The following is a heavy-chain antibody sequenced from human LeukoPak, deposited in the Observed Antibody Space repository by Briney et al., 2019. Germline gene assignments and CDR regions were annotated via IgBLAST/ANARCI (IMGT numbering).Heavy chain of an antibody. CDR3: ARGHIAYYDSSGYYY. Sequence: PSETLSLTCAVYGGSFSGYYWSWIRQPPGKGLEWIGEINHSGSTNYNPSLKSRVTISVDTSKNQFSLKLSSATAADTAVYYCARGHIAYYDSSGYYYWGQGTLVTVSS. CDR2: INHSGST. D-gene: IGHD3-22*01. J-gene: IGHJ4*02. V-gene: IGHV4-34*01. CDR1: GGSFSGYY.